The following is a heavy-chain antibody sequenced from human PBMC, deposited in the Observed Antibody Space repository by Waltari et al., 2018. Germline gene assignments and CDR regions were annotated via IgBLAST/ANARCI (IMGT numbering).Heavy chain of an antibody. CDR3: ASYLCNRQLVRMGPCGDFDY. CDR2: IYYSGST. J-gene: IGHJ4*02. Sequence: QVQLQESGPGLVKPSETLSLTCTVSGGSISSYYWSWIRQPPGKGLEWIGYIYYSGSTNYNPSLKSRVTISVDTSKNQFSLKLSSVTAADTAVYYCASYLCNRQLVRMGPCGDFDYWGQGTL. CDR1: GGSISSYY. D-gene: IGHD6-13*01. V-gene: IGHV4-59*01.